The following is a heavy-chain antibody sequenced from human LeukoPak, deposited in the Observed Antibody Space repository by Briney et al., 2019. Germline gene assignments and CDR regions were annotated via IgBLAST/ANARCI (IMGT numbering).Heavy chain of an antibody. J-gene: IGHJ4*02. CDR3: ARRDSSGYPDY. V-gene: IGHV4-34*01. CDR1: GGSFSGYY. D-gene: IGHD3-22*01. Sequence: SETLPLTCAVYGGSFSGYYWSWIRQPPGKGLEWIGEINHSGSTNYNPSLKSRVTISVDTSKNQFSLKLSSVTAADTAVYYCARRDSSGYPDYWGQGTLVTVSS. CDR2: INHSGST.